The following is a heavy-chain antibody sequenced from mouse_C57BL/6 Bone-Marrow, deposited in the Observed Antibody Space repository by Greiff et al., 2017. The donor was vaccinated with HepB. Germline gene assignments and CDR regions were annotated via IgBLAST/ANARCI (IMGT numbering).Heavy chain of an antibody. V-gene: IGHV1-64*01. Sequence: QVHVKQPGAELVKPGASVKLSCKASGYTFTSYWMHWVKQSPGQGLEWIGMIHPNSGSTNYNEKFKSKATLTEDKSSSTAYMQLSSLTSEDSAVYYCAREIHWVPPMDYWGQGTSVTVSS. J-gene: IGHJ4*01. CDR2: IHPNSGST. CDR1: GYTFTSYW. CDR3: AREIHWVPPMDY. D-gene: IGHD4-1*01.